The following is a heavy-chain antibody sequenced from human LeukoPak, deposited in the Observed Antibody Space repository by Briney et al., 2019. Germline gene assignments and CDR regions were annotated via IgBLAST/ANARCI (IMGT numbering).Heavy chain of an antibody. CDR3: ARQITMIVVFDAFDI. CDR1: GFTYGRHA. Sequence: PGGSLRLSCAASGFTYGRHAMSWVRQAPGKGLEWASDIRSDGVTIYYADSVKGRFTISRDNAKNSLYLQMNSLRAEDTAVYYCARQITMIVVFDAFDIWGQGTMVTVSS. V-gene: IGHV3-48*04. J-gene: IGHJ3*02. D-gene: IGHD3-22*01. CDR2: IRSDGVTI.